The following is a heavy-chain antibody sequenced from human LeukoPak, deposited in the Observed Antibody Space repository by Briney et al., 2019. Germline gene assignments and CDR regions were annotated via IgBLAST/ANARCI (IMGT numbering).Heavy chain of an antibody. V-gene: IGHV3-48*03. CDR2: ISSSGSTI. D-gene: IGHD3-10*01. CDR1: GFTLSSYE. J-gene: IGHJ4*02. CDR3: ARGTRYYYGSGSYPDY. Sequence: GGSLRLSCAASGFTLSSYEMNWVRQAPGKGLEWVSYISSSGSTIYYADSVRGRFTISRDNAKNSLYLQMNSLRAEDTAVYYCARGTRYYYGSGSYPDYWGQGTLVTVSS.